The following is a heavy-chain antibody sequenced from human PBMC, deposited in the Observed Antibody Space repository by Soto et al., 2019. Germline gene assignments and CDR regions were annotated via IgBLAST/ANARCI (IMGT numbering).Heavy chain of an antibody. CDR2: MNPNSGNT. CDR3: ARDTSYYDILTGYYNYYGMDA. V-gene: IGHV1-8*01. J-gene: IGHJ6*02. Sequence: ASVKVSCKASGHTFTSYDINWVRQATGQGLEWMGWMNPNSGNTGYAQKFQGRVTMTRNTSISTAYMELSSLRSEDTAVYYCARDTSYYDILTGYYNYYGMDAWGQGTTVTVSS. D-gene: IGHD3-9*01. CDR1: GHTFTSYD.